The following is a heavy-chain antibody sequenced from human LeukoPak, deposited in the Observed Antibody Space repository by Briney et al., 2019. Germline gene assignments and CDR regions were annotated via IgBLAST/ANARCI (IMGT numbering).Heavy chain of an antibody. Sequence: SETLSLTCSVSGASVSNYYWSWLRQTPGKGLEWIGHISDRGSPTCNPSLKSRVTISEDMSKNQISLNLRSVTAADTAVYYCARHADGGVFIKTYFFDSWGQGFLVSVSS. CDR3: ARHADGGVFIKTYFFDS. J-gene: IGHJ4*02. V-gene: IGHV4-59*08. D-gene: IGHD3-16*01. CDR1: GASVSNYY. CDR2: ISDRGSP.